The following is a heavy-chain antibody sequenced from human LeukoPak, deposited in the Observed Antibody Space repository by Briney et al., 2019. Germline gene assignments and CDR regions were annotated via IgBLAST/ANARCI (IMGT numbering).Heavy chain of an antibody. D-gene: IGHD3-22*01. J-gene: IGHJ4*02. Sequence: SETLSLTCAVYGGSFSGYYWGWIRQPPGKGLEWIGEINHSGSTNYNPSLKSRVTISVDTSKNQFSLKLSSVTAADTAVYFCARGPPTDYYDSSGFYYVFDYWGQGTLVTVSS. CDR1: GGSFSGYY. V-gene: IGHV4-34*01. CDR3: ARGPPTDYYDSSGFYYVFDY. CDR2: INHSGST.